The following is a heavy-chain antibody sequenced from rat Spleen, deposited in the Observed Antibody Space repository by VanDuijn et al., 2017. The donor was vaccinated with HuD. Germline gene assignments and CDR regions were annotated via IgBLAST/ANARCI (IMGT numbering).Heavy chain of an antibody. D-gene: IGHD1-9*01. CDR3: ARYGYNLFAY. CDR1: GYSITSNY. J-gene: IGHJ3*01. V-gene: IGHV3-1*01. Sequence: EVQLQESGPGLVKPSQSLSLTCSVTGYSITSNYWGWIRKFPGNKMEWIGHISYSGSTSYNPSLKSRISITRDTSKNQFFLQVNSVTTEDTATYYCARYGYNLFAYWGQGTLVTVSS. CDR2: ISYSGST.